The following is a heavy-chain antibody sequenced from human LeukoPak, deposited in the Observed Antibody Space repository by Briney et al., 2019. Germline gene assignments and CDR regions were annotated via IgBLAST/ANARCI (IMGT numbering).Heavy chain of an antibody. CDR2: ISGSGGST. Sequence: PGGSLRLSCAASGFTFSSYAMSWVRQAPGKGLEWVSAISGSGGSTYYADSVKGRFTISRDNSKNTLYLQMNSLRAEDTAVYYCSNLNTRSWTRKKATENWGQGTLVTVSS. CDR1: GFTFSSYA. CDR3: SNLNTRSWTRKKATEN. V-gene: IGHV3-23*01. D-gene: IGHD6-13*01. J-gene: IGHJ4*02.